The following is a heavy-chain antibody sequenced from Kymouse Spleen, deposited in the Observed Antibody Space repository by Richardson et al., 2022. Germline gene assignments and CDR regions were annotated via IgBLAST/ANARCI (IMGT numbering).Heavy chain of an antibody. J-gene: IGHJ5*02. CDR2: ISWNSGSI. V-gene: IGHV3-9*01. D-gene: IGHD1-7*01. CDR1: GFTFDDYA. CDR3: NWNYETGQLVRP. Sequence: EVQLVESGGGLVQPGRSLRLSCAASGFTFDDYAMHWVRQAPGKGLEWVSGISWNSGSIGYADSVKGRFTISRDNAKNSLYLQMNSLRAEDTALYYPNWNYETGQLVRPLGPGNPGHRLL.